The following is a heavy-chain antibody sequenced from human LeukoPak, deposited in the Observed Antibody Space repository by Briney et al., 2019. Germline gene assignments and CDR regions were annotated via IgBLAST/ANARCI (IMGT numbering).Heavy chain of an antibody. Sequence: ASVKVSCTASGGTFSSYAISRVRQAPGQGLEWMGRVIPILGIANYAQKFQGRVTITADKSTSTAYMELSSLRSEDTAVYYCARDYGGSSGYLDCWGQGTLVTVSS. CDR2: VIPILGIA. CDR1: GGTFSSYA. J-gene: IGHJ4*02. D-gene: IGHD3-22*01. CDR3: ARDYGGSSGYLDC. V-gene: IGHV1-69*04.